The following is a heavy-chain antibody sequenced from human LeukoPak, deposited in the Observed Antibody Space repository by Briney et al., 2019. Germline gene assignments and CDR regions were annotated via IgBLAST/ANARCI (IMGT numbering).Heavy chain of an antibody. CDR1: GYTFTGYD. V-gene: IGHV1-8*01. D-gene: IGHD2-2*01. CDR2: MNPNSGNT. J-gene: IGHJ3*02. CDR3: ATLGPVVPAATDAFDI. Sequence: ASVKVSCKASGYTFTGYDINWVRQATGQGLEWMGWMNPNSGNTGYAQKFQGRVTMTRNTSISTAYMELSSLRSEDTAVYYCATLGPVVPAATDAFDIWGQGTMVTVSS.